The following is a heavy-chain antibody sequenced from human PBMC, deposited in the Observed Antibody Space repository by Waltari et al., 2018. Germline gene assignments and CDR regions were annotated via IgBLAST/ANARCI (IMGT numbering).Heavy chain of an antibody. CDR3: ARETGGSSWYRGWFDP. Sequence: QVQLVESGGGVVQPGRSLRLSCAASGFTFSSYGMPWVRQAPGKGLEWVAVIWYDGSNKYYADSVKGRFTISRDNSKNTLYLQMNSLRAEDTAVYYCARETGGSSWYRGWFDPWGQGTLVTVSS. J-gene: IGHJ5*02. D-gene: IGHD6-13*01. CDR1: GFTFSSYG. V-gene: IGHV3-33*01. CDR2: IWYDGSNK.